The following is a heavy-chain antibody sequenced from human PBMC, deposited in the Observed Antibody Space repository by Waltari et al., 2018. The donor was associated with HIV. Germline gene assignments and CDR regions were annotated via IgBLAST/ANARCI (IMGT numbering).Heavy chain of an antibody. CDR3: ARRKGDYRTAFDI. CDR1: GNNFAGYW. J-gene: IGHJ3*02. Sequence: EEKLVQSGAEVKEPGESLKISCKSLGNNFAGYWVGWVRQMPGKGLEWMGVISPGDSDAAYSPSFQGRVIMSTDSSISTVYLQWSSLRASDTAMYYCARRKGDYRTAFDIWGQGTMVTASS. V-gene: IGHV5-51*01. D-gene: IGHD4-17*01. CDR2: ISPGDSDA.